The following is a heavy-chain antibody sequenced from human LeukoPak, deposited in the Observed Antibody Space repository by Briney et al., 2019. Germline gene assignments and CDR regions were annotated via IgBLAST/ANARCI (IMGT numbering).Heavy chain of an antibody. CDR2: IYYSGST. D-gene: IGHD1-26*01. J-gene: IGHJ6*03. CDR1: GGSISSGSHY. Sequence: NTSETLSLTCTVSGGSISSGSHYWGWIRQPPGKGLEWIGSIYYSGSTYYNPSLKSRVTISVDTSKNQFSLKLSSVTAADTAVYYCAAGSYYYYMDVWGKGTTVTVSS. V-gene: IGHV4-39*07. CDR3: AAGSYYYYMDV.